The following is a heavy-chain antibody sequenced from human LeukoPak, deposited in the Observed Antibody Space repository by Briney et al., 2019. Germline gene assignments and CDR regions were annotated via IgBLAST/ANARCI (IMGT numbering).Heavy chain of an antibody. Sequence: GGSLRLSCAASGFTFSSYAMHWVRQAPGKGLEWVAVISYDGSNKYYADSVKGRFTISRDNSKNTLFLQMSSLRAEDTAVYYCARGGIVVFGVFDIWGQGTMVTVSS. D-gene: IGHD3-22*01. CDR2: ISYDGSNK. V-gene: IGHV3-30*14. CDR1: GFTFSSYA. CDR3: ARGGIVVFGVFDI. J-gene: IGHJ3*02.